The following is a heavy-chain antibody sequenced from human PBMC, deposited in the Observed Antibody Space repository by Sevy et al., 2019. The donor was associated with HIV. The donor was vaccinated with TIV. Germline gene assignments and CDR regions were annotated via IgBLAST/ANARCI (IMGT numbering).Heavy chain of an antibody. V-gene: IGHV4-59*08. Sequence: SETLSLTCTVSGGSITSLYWNWIRQPPGKGLEWIANIYYNGPINYNPSLKSRITLSLDTSKNKCSLRLSTVTAADTAMYYCAGENAWGRGYSWGQGTLVTVSS. CDR2: IYYNGPI. J-gene: IGHJ4*02. CDR3: AGENAWGRGYS. CDR1: GGSITSLY. D-gene: IGHD1-26*01.